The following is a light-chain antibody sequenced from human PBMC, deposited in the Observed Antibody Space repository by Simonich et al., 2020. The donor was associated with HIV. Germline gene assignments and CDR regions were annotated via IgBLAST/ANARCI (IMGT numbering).Light chain of an antibody. CDR1: SSDFGTYNY. CDR2: HVT. V-gene: IGLV2-14*03. Sequence: QSALTQPASVSGSPGQSITISCIGTSSDFGTYNYVSWYQHPPGKAPKLMIFHVTERPSGTSIRFSVSKSGNTASLTISGLQAEDEADFYCSSYTSSSTWVFGGGTKVTVL. CDR3: SSYTSSSTWV. J-gene: IGLJ3*02.